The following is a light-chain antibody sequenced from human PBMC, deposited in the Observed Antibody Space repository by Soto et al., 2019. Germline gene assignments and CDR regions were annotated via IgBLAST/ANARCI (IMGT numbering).Light chain of an antibody. CDR3: SSYTSSSTPNV. V-gene: IGLV2-14*01. J-gene: IGLJ1*01. CDR2: EVS. Sequence: QSALTQPASVSGSPGQSITLSCIGTGSDVGSYNYVSWYQQHPGKAPKLMIYEVSNRPSGVSNRFSGSKSGNTASLTISGLQAEDEADYYCSSYTSSSTPNVFGTGTKLTVL. CDR1: GSDVGSYNY.